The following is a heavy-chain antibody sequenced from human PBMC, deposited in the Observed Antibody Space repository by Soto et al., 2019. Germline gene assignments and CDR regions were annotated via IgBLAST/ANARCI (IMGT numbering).Heavy chain of an antibody. CDR1: GFTFSDYY. Sequence: QVQLVESGGGLVKPGGSLRLSCAASGFTFSDYYMSWIRQAPGKGLEWVSYISSSGSTIYYADSVKGRFTISRDNAKNSLDLQMNSLRAEYTAVYYCARDTGYSSGWSLLGYYYYGMDVCGQGTTVTVSS. J-gene: IGHJ6*02. CDR2: ISSSGSTI. V-gene: IGHV3-11*01. CDR3: ARDTGYSSGWSLLGYYYYGMDV. D-gene: IGHD6-19*01.